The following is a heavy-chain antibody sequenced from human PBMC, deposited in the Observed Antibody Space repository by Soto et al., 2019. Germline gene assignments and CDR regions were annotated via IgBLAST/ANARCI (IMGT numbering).Heavy chain of an antibody. CDR3: ARDSSGYCSSTSCYYYYYGMDV. J-gene: IGHJ6*02. CDR1: GGTFSSYA. CDR2: IIPIFGTA. V-gene: IGHV1-69*13. D-gene: IGHD2-2*03. Sequence: AASVKVSCKASGGTFSSYAISWVRQAPGQGLEWMGGIIPIFGTANYAQKFQGRVTITADESTSTAYMELSSLRSEDTAVYYCARDSSGYCSSTSCYYYYYGMDVWGQGTTVTVSS.